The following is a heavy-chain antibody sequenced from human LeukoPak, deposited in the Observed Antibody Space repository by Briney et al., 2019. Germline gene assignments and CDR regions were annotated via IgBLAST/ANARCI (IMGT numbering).Heavy chain of an antibody. CDR2: ISSSGSTI. D-gene: IGHD3-3*01. CDR3: ARATDYDFWSGLDY. CDR1: GFTFSDYY. V-gene: IGHV3-11*04. Sequence: GGSLRLSRAASGFTFSDYYMSWIRQAPGKGLEWVSYISSSGSTIYYADSVKGRFTISRDNAKNSLYLQMNSLRAEDTAVYYCARATDYDFWSGLDYWGQGTLVTVSS. J-gene: IGHJ4*02.